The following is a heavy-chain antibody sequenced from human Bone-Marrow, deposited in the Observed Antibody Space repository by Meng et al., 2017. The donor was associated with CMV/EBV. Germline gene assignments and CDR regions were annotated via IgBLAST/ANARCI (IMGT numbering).Heavy chain of an antibody. CDR2: IYYSGST. J-gene: IGHJ5*02. Sequence: SEPLSLTCTVSGGSVSSGSYYWSWIRQPPGKGLEWIGYIYYSGSTNYNPSLKSRVTISVDTSKNQFSLKLSSVTAADTAVYYCARGRRRYCSSTSCYMGWFDPWGQGTLVTVSS. V-gene: IGHV4-61*01. CDR1: GGSVSSGSYY. CDR3: ARGRRRYCSSTSCYMGWFDP. D-gene: IGHD2-2*02.